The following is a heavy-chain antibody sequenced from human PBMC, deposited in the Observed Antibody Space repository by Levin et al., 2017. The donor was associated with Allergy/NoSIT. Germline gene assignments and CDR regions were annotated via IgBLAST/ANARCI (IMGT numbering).Heavy chain of an antibody. CDR3: AKSPRGSWYEPNRDTVNWFDP. CDR1: GFTFSSYA. J-gene: IGHJ5*02. D-gene: IGHD6-13*01. Sequence: GESLKISCAASGFTFSSYAMSWVRQAPGKGLEWVSAISGSGGSTYYADSVKGRFTISRDNSKNTLYLQMNSLRAEDTAVYYCAKSPRGSWYEPNRDTVNWFDPWGQGTLVTVSS. V-gene: IGHV3-23*01. CDR2: ISGSGGST.